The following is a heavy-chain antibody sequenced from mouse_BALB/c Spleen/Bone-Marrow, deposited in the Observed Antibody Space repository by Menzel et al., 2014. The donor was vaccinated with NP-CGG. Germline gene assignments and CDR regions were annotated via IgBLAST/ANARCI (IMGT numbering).Heavy chain of an antibody. CDR2: IDPANGNT. J-gene: IGHJ2*01. D-gene: IGHD1-1*01. Sequence: VQLKESGAELVKPGASVKLSCTASGFNIKDTYMHWVKQRPEQGLGWIGRIDPANGNTKYDPKFQGKATITADTSSNTAYLQLSSLTSEDTAVYYCANYYYGYYFDSWGQGTTLTVSS. CDR1: GFNIKDTY. CDR3: ANYYYGYYFDS. V-gene: IGHV14-3*02.